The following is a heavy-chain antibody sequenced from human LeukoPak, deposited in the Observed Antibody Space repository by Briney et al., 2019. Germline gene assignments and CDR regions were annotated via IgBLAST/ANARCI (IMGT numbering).Heavy chain of an antibody. CDR3: ATVGNLYSSSWAPEFDY. Sequence: GASVKVSCKVSGYTLTELSMHWVRQAPGKGLEWMGGFDPEDGETIYAQKFQGRVTMTEDTSTDTAYMELSSLRSEDTAAYYCATVGNLYSSSWAPEFDYWGQGTLVTVSS. V-gene: IGHV1-24*01. D-gene: IGHD6-13*01. CDR1: GYTLTELS. CDR2: FDPEDGET. J-gene: IGHJ4*02.